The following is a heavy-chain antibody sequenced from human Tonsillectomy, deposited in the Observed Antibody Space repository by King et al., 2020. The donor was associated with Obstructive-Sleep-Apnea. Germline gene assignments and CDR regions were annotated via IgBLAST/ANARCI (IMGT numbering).Heavy chain of an antibody. CDR3: ARASGYYDILTGRYYYYGMDV. CDR2: IYSDGSST. V-gene: IGHV3-74*01. Sequence: VQLVESGGGLVQPGGSLRLSCAASVFTFRSYWMHWVRQAPGKGLGWDSRIYSDGSSTRYADSVKGLFTISRDNAKNTLYLQMNSLRAEYTAVYYCARASGYYDILTGRYYYYGMDVWGQGTTVTVSS. CDR1: VFTFRSYW. D-gene: IGHD3-9*01. J-gene: IGHJ6*02.